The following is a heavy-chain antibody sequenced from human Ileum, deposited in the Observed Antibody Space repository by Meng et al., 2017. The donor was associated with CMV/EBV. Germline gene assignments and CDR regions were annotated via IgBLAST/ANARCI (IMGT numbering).Heavy chain of an antibody. CDR2: TRFDGSSRK. CDR3: AKGGDGYNGGWFDP. J-gene: IGHJ5*02. CDR1: GFRFSNYG. D-gene: IGHD5-24*01. V-gene: IGHV3-30*02. Sequence: GESLKISCAASGFRFSNYGMHWVRQAPGRGLEWVAFTRFDGSSRKFYVDSVKGRFTISRDNSKNTLYLQMNSLRAEDTAVYYCAKGGDGYNGGWFDPWGQGTLVTVSS.